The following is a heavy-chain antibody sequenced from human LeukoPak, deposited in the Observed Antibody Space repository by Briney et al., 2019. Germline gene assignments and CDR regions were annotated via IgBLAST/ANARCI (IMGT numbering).Heavy chain of an antibody. J-gene: IGHJ4*02. Sequence: GASVKVSCKASGYTFTGYYMHRVRRVPGQALEWMGWINPNSGGTNYAQKFQGRVTMTRDTSITTAYMELSRLRSDDTAVYYCARGFSSWYLSPYYLEYCGQGTPVTVSS. CDR1: GYTFTGYY. CDR2: INPNSGGT. V-gene: IGHV1-2*02. CDR3: ARGFSSWYLSPYYLEY. D-gene: IGHD6-13*01.